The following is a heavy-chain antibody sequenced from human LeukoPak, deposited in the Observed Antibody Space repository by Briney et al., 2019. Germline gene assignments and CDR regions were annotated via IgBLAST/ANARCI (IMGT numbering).Heavy chain of an antibody. V-gene: IGHV4-39*01. J-gene: IGHJ3*02. D-gene: IGHD3-10*01. CDR3: ARRGPLDAFDI. Sequence: SETLSLTCTVSGGSDSSSSYYWGWIRQPPGRGLEWIGSIYYSGSTYYNPSLKSRVTISADTPKNQFSLKLNSVTAADTAVYYCARRGPLDAFDIWGQGTMVTVSS. CDR2: IYYSGST. CDR1: GGSDSSSSYY.